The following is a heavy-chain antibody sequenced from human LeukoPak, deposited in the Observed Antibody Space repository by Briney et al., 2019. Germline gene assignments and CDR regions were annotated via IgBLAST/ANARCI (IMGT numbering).Heavy chain of an antibody. CDR2: INWNGGNT. Sequence: GGSLRLSCAASGFSFDDYGMNWVRHAPGKGLEWVSDINWNGGNTVYADSVKGRFTISRDNAKNSLYLQVNSLRAEDTAFYYCARGEAAAGNGIDYWGQGTLVTVSS. D-gene: IGHD6-13*01. CDR3: ARGEAAAGNGIDY. J-gene: IGHJ4*02. CDR1: GFSFDDYG. V-gene: IGHV3-20*04.